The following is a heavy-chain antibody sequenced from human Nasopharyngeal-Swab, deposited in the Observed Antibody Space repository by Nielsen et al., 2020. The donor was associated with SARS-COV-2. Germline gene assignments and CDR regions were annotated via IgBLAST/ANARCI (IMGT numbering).Heavy chain of an antibody. CDR2: ISSSSSTI. V-gene: IGHV3-48*04. CDR1: GFTFSSYS. J-gene: IGHJ6*02. CDR3: ARENCGGDCYSPGYYYYGMDV. D-gene: IGHD2-21*01. Sequence: GGSLRLSCAASGFTFSSYSMNWVRQAPGKGLEWGSHISSSSSTIYYADSVKGRFTISRDNAKNSLYLQMNSLRAEDTAVYYCARENCGGDCYSPGYYYYGMDVWGQGTTVTVSS.